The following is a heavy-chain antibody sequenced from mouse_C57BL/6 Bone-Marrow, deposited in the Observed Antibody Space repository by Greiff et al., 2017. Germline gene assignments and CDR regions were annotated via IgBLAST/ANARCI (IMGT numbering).Heavy chain of an antibody. Sequence: QVQLKQPGAELVKPGASVKLSCKASGYTFTSYWMHWVKQRPGQGLEWIGMIHPNSGSTNYNEKFKSKATLTVDKSSSTAYMQLSSLTSEDSAVYYGARGDYDVWFAYWGQGTLVTVSA. D-gene: IGHD2-4*01. CDR3: ARGDYDVWFAY. CDR2: IHPNSGST. J-gene: IGHJ3*01. V-gene: IGHV1-64*01. CDR1: GYTFTSYW.